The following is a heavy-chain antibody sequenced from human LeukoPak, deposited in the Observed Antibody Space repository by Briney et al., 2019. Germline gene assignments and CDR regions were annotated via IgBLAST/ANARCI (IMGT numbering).Heavy chain of an antibody. CDR2: ISGRGVNT. Sequence: PGGSLRLSCAVSGFTFSSYAMNWVRQAPGKGLEWVSAISGRGVNTDHADSVKGRFTISRDNSKNTLYLQMNSLRVEDTAVYYCAKSFGPVIAAAGTGADWGQGTLVTVSS. CDR3: AKSFGPVIAAAGTGAD. J-gene: IGHJ4*02. V-gene: IGHV3-23*01. CDR1: GFTFSSYA. D-gene: IGHD6-13*01.